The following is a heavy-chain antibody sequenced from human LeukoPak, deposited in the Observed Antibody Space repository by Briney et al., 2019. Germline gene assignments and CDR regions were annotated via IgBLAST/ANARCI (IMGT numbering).Heavy chain of an antibody. J-gene: IGHJ2*01. CDR3: ARVVVGDWYFDL. D-gene: IGHD1-26*01. V-gene: IGHV1-18*01. CDR2: ISAYNGNT. CDR1: GYTFTTYD. Sequence: ASVKVSCKASGYTFTTYDINWVRQVTGQGLEWMGWISAYNGNTNYAQMLQGRVTMTTDTSTSTAYMELRSLRSDDTAVYYCARVVVGDWYFDLWGRGTLVTVSS.